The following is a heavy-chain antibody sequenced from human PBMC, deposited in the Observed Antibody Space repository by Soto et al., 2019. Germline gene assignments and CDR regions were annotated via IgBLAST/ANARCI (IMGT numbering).Heavy chain of an antibody. Sequence: LRLSCEASGFTFINYAMSWVRQAPGKGLEWVASISDTGGDSYYADSMDGRFTISRDNSKNTLYLQINSLRAEDTAVYYCVRDLYRSATMPCLDHWGQGTLVTVSS. CDR3: VRDLYRSATMPCLDH. V-gene: IGHV3-23*01. CDR2: ISDTGGDS. J-gene: IGHJ4*02. CDR1: GFTFINYA. D-gene: IGHD1-1*01.